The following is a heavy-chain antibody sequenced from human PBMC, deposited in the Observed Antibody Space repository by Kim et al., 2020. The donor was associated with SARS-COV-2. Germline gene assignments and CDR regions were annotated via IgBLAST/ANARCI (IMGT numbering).Heavy chain of an antibody. V-gene: IGHV3-30*18. J-gene: IGHJ4*02. Sequence: GGSLRLSCAASGFTFSSYGMHWVRQAPGKGLEWVAVISYDGSNKYYADSVKGRFAISRDNSKNTLYLQMNSLRAEDTAVYYCAKDNIAYFDYWGQGTLVTVSS. CDR3: AKDNIAYFDY. CDR1: GFTFSSYG. D-gene: IGHD2-15*01. CDR2: ISYDGSNK.